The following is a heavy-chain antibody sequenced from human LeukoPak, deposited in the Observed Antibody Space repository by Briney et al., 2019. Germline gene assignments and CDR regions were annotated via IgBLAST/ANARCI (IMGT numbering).Heavy chain of an antibody. CDR2: ISTSSSYI. CDR1: GFTFSHYS. Sequence: PGGSLRLSCAASGFTFSHYSMNWVRQAPGKGLEWVSCISTSSSYIYYADSVKGRFTISRDNAKNSLYLQMNSLRAEDTAVYYCARVRLQPRTLLDDAFDIWGQGTMVTVSS. J-gene: IGHJ3*02. D-gene: IGHD1-14*01. V-gene: IGHV3-21*01. CDR3: ARVRLQPRTLLDDAFDI.